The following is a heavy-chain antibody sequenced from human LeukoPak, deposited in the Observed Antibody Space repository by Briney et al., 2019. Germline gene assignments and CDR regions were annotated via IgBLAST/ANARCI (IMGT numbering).Heavy chain of an antibody. CDR1: GGSFSGYY. Sequence: SETLSLTCAVYGGSFSGYYWSWIRQPPGKGLEWIGEINHSGSTNYNPSLKSRVTISVDTSKNQFSLKLSSVTAADTAVYYCARVEAGYAPYNWFDPWGQGTLVTVSS. J-gene: IGHJ5*02. V-gene: IGHV4-34*01. CDR2: INHSGST. D-gene: IGHD5-18*01. CDR3: ARVEAGYAPYNWFDP.